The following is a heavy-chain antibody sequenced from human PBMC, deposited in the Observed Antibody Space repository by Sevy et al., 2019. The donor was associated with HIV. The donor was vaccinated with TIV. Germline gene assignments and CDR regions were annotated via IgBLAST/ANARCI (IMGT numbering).Heavy chain of an antibody. D-gene: IGHD2-15*01. CDR2: IYYSGDT. J-gene: IGHJ5*02. V-gene: IGHV4-39*01. CDR3: ARHRAPYCTGGSCFSGNWFDT. CDR1: GGSISSSSYY. Sequence: SETLSLTCSVSGGSISSSSYYWGWIRQPPGKGLEWIGSIYYSGDTYYNPSLKSRVTISIDTSKNHFSLKLSSVTAADTAVDHCARHRAPYCTGGSCFSGNWFDTWGQGTLVTVSS.